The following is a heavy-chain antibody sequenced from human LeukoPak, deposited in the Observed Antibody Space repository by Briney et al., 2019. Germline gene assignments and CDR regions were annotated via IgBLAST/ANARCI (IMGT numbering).Heavy chain of an antibody. CDR2: ISAYNGNT. J-gene: IGHJ4*02. CDR3: ARVIEYYYDSSSFQYYFDY. Sequence: ASVKVSCKASGYTFTSYGISWVRQAPGQGLEWMGWISAYNGNTNYAQKLQGRVTMTTDTSTSTAYMELRSLRSDDTAVYYCARVIEYYYDSSSFQYYFDYWGQGTLVTVSS. V-gene: IGHV1-18*01. D-gene: IGHD3-22*01. CDR1: GYTFTSYG.